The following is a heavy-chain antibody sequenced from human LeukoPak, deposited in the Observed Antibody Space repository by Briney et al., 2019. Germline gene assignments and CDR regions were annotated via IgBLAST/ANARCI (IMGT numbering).Heavy chain of an antibody. CDR1: GFTFSSYA. CDR3: AKGLNAYDSSGYYALDY. Sequence: GGSLRLSCAASGFTFSSYAMSWVRQAPGKGPEWVSGIGNSGDRTFYADSVKGRFTISRDNSKNTLYLQMNSLRAEDTAVYYCAKGLNAYDSSGYYALDYWGQGTLVTVSS. CDR2: IGNSGDRT. V-gene: IGHV3-23*01. J-gene: IGHJ4*02. D-gene: IGHD3-22*01.